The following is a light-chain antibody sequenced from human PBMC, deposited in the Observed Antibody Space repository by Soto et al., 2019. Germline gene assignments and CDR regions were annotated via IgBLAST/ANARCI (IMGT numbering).Light chain of an antibody. Sequence: LTQPHSVSESPGKTVTISCSGSNSSIGNNCVSWYQQLPGTAPKLLIYDNNKRPSEIPDRFSGSKSGTSATLGITGLQTGDEADYYCGTWDSSLSAGVFGTGTKLTVL. CDR1: NSSIGNNC. CDR2: DNN. CDR3: GTWDSSLSAGV. V-gene: IGLV1-51*01. J-gene: IGLJ1*01.